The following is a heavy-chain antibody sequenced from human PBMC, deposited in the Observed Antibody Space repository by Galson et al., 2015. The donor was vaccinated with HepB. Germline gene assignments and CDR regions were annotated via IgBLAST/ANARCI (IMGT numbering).Heavy chain of an antibody. D-gene: IGHD2-2*02. J-gene: IGHJ4*02. CDR2: INPNSGGT. CDR3: ARFTGGYCSSTSCYMLGPVDY. CDR1: GYTFTGYY. V-gene: IGHV1-2*02. Sequence: SVKVSCKASGYTFTGYYMHWVRQAPGQGLEWVGWINPNSGGTNYAQKFQGRVTMTRDTSISTAYMELSRLRSDDTAVYYCARFTGGYCSSTSCYMLGPVDYWGQGTLVTVSS.